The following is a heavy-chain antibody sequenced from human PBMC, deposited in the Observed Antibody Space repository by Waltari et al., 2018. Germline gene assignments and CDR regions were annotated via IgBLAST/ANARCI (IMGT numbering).Heavy chain of an antibody. V-gene: IGHV1-69*01. Sequence: QVQLVQSGAEVKKPGSSVKVSCKASGGTFSSYAISWVRQATGQGLEWMGGIIPMFCTANYAQQFQGRVTITADEATITAYIELSSLCSDDTAVDYCAKRLCGCDCSTIDYYFDYWGQGTLVTVSS. CDR1: GGTFSSYA. CDR3: AKRLCGCDCSTIDYYFDY. CDR2: IIPMFCTA. J-gene: IGHJ4*02. D-gene: IGHD2-21*02.